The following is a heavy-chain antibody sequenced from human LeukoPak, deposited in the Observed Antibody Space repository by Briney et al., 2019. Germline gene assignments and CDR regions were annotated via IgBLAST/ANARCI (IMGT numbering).Heavy chain of an antibody. D-gene: IGHD3-22*01. CDR1: GDSISSRSYL. J-gene: IGHJ4*02. Sequence: SETLSLTCTVSGDSISSRSYLWGWMWQPPGKGLEWIASIYYDGTTYYNPSLKSRVTISADTSKNQFSLKLTSVTAADTAVYYCTSRGWIVGLVDYWGQGTLVTVSS. CDR3: TSRGWIVGLVDY. CDR2: IYYDGTT. V-gene: IGHV4-39*01.